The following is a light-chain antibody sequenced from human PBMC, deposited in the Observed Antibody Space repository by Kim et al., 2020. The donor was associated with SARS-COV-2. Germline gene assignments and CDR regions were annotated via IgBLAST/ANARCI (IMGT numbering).Light chain of an antibody. CDR1: QSVSGN. V-gene: IGKV3-15*01. CDR3: QQYNNWAT. CDR2: GAS. J-gene: IGKJ2*01. Sequence: EIVMTQSPATLSVSPGERATLSCRASQSVSGNLAWYQQKPGQAPRLLIYGASTRATGIPARFSGSGSGTEFTLTISSLQSEDFAVYYCQQYNNWATFGQGTKLEI.